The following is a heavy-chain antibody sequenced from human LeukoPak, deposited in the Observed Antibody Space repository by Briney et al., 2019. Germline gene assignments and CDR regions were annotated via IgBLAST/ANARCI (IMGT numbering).Heavy chain of an antibody. Sequence: SETLSLTCTVSGGSISTYYWSWVRQPPGKGLEWIGYIYYSGSTNYNPSLKSRVTISVDTSKNQFSLKLSSVTAADTAVYYCATNTGPIVSVIDAFDIWGQGTMVTVSS. D-gene: IGHD1-26*01. V-gene: IGHV4-59*01. CDR2: IYYSGST. J-gene: IGHJ3*02. CDR1: GGSISTYY. CDR3: ATNTGPIVSVIDAFDI.